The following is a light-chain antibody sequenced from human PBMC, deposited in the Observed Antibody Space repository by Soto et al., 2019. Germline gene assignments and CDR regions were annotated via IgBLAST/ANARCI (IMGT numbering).Light chain of an antibody. CDR2: GVT. Sequence: QSVLAQPPSASGSPGQSVTISCTGSGSDIGAYNFVSWYQQHPGKAPKLMIFGVTERPSGVPDRFSGSKSGTSASLAITGLQAEDEADYYCQSYDSSLSGYVFGTGTKVTVL. J-gene: IGLJ1*01. CDR1: GSDIGAYNF. V-gene: IGLV2-8*01. CDR3: QSYDSSLSGYV.